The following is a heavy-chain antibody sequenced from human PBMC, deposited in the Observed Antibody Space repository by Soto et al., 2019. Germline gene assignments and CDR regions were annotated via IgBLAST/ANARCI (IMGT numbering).Heavy chain of an antibody. CDR2: LNHSGST. J-gene: IGHJ5*02. CDR1: GGSISTGGYS. D-gene: IGHD3-9*01. Sequence: SETLSLTCAVSGGSISTGGYSWNCIRQSQGKALEWMRNLNHSGSTNHNPSLKSRVTISVDTSKNQFSLKLSSVTAADTAVYYCARASSFSILSGYYQLDRFALWGKGTLVTVSS. CDR3: ARASSFSILSGYYQLDRFAL. V-gene: IGHV4-30-2*06.